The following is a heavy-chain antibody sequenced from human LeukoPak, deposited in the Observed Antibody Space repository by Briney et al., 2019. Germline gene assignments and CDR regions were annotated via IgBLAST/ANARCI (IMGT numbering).Heavy chain of an antibody. CDR3: AKDFGRFGELLSYYFDY. D-gene: IGHD3-10*01. J-gene: IGHJ4*02. Sequence: GRSLRLSCAASGFTFSSYGMYWVRQAPGKGLEWVAVIWYDGSNKYYADSVKGRFTISRDNSKNTLYLQMNSLRAEDTAVYYCAKDFGRFGELLSYYFDYWGQGTLVTVSS. CDR2: IWYDGSNK. CDR1: GFTFSSYG. V-gene: IGHV3-33*06.